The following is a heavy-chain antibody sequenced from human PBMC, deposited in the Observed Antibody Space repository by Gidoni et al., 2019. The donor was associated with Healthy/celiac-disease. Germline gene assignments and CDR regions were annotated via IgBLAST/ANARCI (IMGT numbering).Heavy chain of an antibody. V-gene: IGHV3-30-3*01. CDR2: ISYDGSNK. CDR3: ARPKSILGNHGMDV. J-gene: IGHJ6*02. Sequence: QVQLVESGGGVVQPGRSLRLSCAASGFTFSSYAMHWVRQAPGKGLEWVAVISYDGSNKYYADSVKGRFTISRDNSKNTLYLQMNSLRAEDTAVYYCARPKSILGNHGMDVWGQGTTVTVSS. CDR1: GFTFSSYA.